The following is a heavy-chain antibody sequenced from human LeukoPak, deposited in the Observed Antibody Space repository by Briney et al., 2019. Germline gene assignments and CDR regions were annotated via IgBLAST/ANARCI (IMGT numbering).Heavy chain of an antibody. CDR2: ISSSSSTI. CDR1: GFTFSSYS. D-gene: IGHD3-22*01. J-gene: IGHJ4*02. Sequence: GGSLRLSCAASGFTFSSYSMNWVRQAPGKGLEWVSYISSSSSTIYYADSVKGRFTISRDNAKNSLYLQMNSLRAEDTAVYYCAKRDSSGLYYFDYWGQGTLVTVSS. CDR3: AKRDSSGLYYFDY. V-gene: IGHV3-48*01.